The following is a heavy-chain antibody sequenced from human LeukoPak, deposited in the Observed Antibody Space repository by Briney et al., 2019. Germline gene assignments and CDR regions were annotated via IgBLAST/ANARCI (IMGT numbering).Heavy chain of an antibody. CDR1: GFSVRDFW. J-gene: IGHJ4*02. CDR3: VRGGWELDY. CDR2: TKEDRTAD. V-gene: IGHV3-7*01. Sequence: PGGSLRLSCAASGFSVRDFWMAWVRQAPGKGLEWVAHTKEDRTADHYVDSVKGRFTISKDDGKNSLHLQMNSLRVEDTAVYYCVRGGWELDYWGQGTLVTVSS. D-gene: IGHD4-23*01.